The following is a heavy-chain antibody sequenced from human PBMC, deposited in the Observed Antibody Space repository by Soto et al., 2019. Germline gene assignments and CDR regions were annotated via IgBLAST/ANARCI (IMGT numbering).Heavy chain of an antibody. V-gene: IGHV3-23*04. D-gene: IGHD2-2*01. CDR2: VSASGGGT. CDR3: AKSSSRAHYYAMDV. Sequence: EVQLAESGGGLVQPGGSLRLSCAASRFTFSSYAMNWVRQAPGKGLEWVAGVSASGGGTSYADSVKGRFTISRDNSKDTLYLQMNSLRAEDTAVYYCAKSSSRAHYYAMDVWGQGTTVTVFS. CDR1: RFTFSSYA. J-gene: IGHJ6*02.